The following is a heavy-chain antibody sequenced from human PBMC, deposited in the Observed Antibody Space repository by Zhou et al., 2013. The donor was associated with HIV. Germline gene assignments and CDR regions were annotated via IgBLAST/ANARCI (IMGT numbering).Heavy chain of an antibody. CDR1: GYTFTAHY. CDR3: ARARKAARNYYYYYMDV. D-gene: IGHD6-6*01. V-gene: IGHV1-2*02. Sequence: QVQLVQSGAEVKKPGASVKVSCKASGYTFTAHYIHWVRQAPGQGLEWMGWISPYNGVTNYAQKFQGRVTITTDESTSTAFMELSSLRSEDTAVYYCARARKAARNYYYYYMDVWGNGTTVIVSS. CDR2: ISPYNGVT. J-gene: IGHJ6*03.